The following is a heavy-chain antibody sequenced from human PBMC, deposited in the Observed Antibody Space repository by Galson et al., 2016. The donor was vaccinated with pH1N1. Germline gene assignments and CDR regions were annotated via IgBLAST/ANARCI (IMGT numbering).Heavy chain of an antibody. J-gene: IGHJ6*02. V-gene: IGHV1-46*01. D-gene: IGHD2-15*01. Sequence: SVKVSCKASGYTFTSYYVHWVRQAPGQGLEWMGIINPSGGSTSYAQKFQGRVTMTRDTSTSTVYMELSSLRSEDTAVYYCARTIVVVAHMDVWGQGTTVTVSS. CDR2: INPSGGST. CDR1: GYTFTSYY. CDR3: ARTIVVVAHMDV.